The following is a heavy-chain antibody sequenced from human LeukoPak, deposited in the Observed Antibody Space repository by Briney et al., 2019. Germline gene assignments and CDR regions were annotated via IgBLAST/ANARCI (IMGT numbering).Heavy chain of an antibody. J-gene: IGHJ3*02. D-gene: IGHD3-10*01. V-gene: IGHV1-18*01. CDR3: ARAGKIMITMVRGALASSDGFDI. Sequence: VRQAPGQXLEWRGWISAYNGNXNYAQKLQGRVTMTTDTSTSTAYMELRSLRSDDTAVYYCARAGKIMITMVRGALASSDGFDIWGQGKMVTVSS. CDR2: ISAYNGNX.